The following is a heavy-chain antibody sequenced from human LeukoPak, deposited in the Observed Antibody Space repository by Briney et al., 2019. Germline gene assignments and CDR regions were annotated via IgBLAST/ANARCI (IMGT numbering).Heavy chain of an antibody. CDR2: IYYSGST. CDR1: GGSISSGDYY. D-gene: IGHD3-16*01. V-gene: IGHV4-30-4*01. J-gene: IGHJ4*02. CDR3: ARRDYVWDYFDY. Sequence: PSETLSLTCTVSGGSISSGDYYWSWIGQPPGKGLGWIGYIYYSGSTYYNPSLKSRVTISVDTSKNQFSLKLSSVTAADTAVYYCARRDYVWDYFDYWGQGTLVTVSS.